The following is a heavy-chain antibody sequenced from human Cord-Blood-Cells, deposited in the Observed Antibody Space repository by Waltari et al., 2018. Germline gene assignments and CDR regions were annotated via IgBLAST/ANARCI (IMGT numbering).Heavy chain of an antibody. V-gene: IGHV4-59*08. CDR1: GGSISSYY. Sequence: QVQLQESGPGLVKPSETLSLTCTVSGGSISSYYWSWIRQPPGKGLEWIGYIYYSGSTISNPALKSRVTISVDTSKNRFSRKLSSVTAADTAVYYCARSNNWFDPWGQGTLVTVSS. CDR2: IYYSGST. J-gene: IGHJ5*02. CDR3: ARSNNWFDP.